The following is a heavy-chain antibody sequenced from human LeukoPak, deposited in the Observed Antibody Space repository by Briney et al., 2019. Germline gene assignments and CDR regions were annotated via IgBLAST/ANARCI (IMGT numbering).Heavy chain of an antibody. CDR3: AKCLTNLGDD. CDR2: LSGSGSSA. J-gene: IGHJ4*02. D-gene: IGHD3-9*01. Sequence: GGSLRLSCAASGFTFSTYAMSWVRQAPGKGLEWVSGLSGSGSSAYYADSVKGRFTISRDNSKNTLYLQMNSLRPEDTAVYYCAKCLTNLGDDWGQGTLVTVSS. V-gene: IGHV3-23*01. CDR1: GFTFSTYA.